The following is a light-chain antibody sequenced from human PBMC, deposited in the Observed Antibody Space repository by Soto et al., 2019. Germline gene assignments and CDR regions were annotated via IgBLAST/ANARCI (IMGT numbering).Light chain of an antibody. CDR1: SGHRSYA. CDR2: LNSDGSH. CDR3: QTWGRGIVV. V-gene: IGLV4-69*02. Sequence: QSVLTQSPSASASLGASVKLTCTLSSGHRSYAIAWHQQQPEKGPRYLMKLNSDGSHSKGDGIPDRLSGSSSGAERYLTIPSLQSEDEADYSCQTWGRGIVVFGGGTKLTVL. J-gene: IGLJ2*01.